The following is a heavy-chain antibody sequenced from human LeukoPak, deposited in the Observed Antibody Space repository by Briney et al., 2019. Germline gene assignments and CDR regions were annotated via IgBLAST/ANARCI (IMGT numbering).Heavy chain of an antibody. J-gene: IGHJ6*02. CDR1: GFTFSSYA. V-gene: IGHV3-30*04. D-gene: IGHD3-16*01. Sequence: GGSLRLSCAASGFTFSSYAMHWVRQAPGKGLEWVAVISYDGSNKYYADSVKGRFTIPRDNAKNSLYLQMSNLRAEDTAVYFCARGGGLDVWGQGATVTVSS. CDR3: ARGGGLDV. CDR2: ISYDGSNK.